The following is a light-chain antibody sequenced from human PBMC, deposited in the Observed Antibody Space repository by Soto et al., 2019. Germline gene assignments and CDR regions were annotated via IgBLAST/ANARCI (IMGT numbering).Light chain of an antibody. CDR3: ATWADGLSSYV. CDR2: TNT. CDR1: SSNIGSHT. Sequence: QSVLTQPPSASGAPGQTVTISCSGSSSNIGSHTVSWYQQLPGAAPKLLIYTNTQRPSGVPVRFSGSKSGTSASLAISGLLSEDEADYFCATWADGLSSYVFGTGTKLTVL. V-gene: IGLV1-44*01. J-gene: IGLJ1*01.